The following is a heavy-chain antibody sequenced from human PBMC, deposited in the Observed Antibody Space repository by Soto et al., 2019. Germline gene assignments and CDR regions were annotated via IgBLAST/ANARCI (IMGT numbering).Heavy chain of an antibody. J-gene: IGHJ3*02. V-gene: IGHV4-59*08. CDR1: GGSISSYY. Sequence: QVQLQESGPGLVKPSETLSLTCTVSGGSISSYYWSWIRQPPGKGLEWIGDIYYSGSTNYNPSLKSRVIISVDTSKNQFSLKLSSVTAADTAVYFCARRYGLSAFDIWGQGTMVTVSS. CDR3: ARRYGLSAFDI. D-gene: IGHD3-10*01. CDR2: IYYSGST.